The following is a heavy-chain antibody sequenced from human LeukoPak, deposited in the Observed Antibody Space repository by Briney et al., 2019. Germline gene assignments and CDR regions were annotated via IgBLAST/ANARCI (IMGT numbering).Heavy chain of an antibody. D-gene: IGHD3-10*01. J-gene: IGHJ4*02. CDR2: IIPIFGTA. V-gene: IGHV1-69*01. CDR3: ARTDLRGVTARDY. Sequence: SVKVSCKASGGTFSSYAISWVRQAPGQGLEWMGGIIPIFGTANYAQKFQGRVMITADESTSTAYMELSSLRSEDTAVYYCARTDLRGVTARDYWGQGTLVTVSS. CDR1: GGTFSSYA.